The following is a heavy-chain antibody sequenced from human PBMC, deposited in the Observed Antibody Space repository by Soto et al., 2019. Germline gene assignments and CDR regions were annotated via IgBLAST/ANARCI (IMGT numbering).Heavy chain of an antibody. J-gene: IGHJ6*02. D-gene: IGHD6-19*01. CDR1: GGSISSGGYY. V-gene: IGHV4-31*03. CDR3: AREEAVAPGVYYYYGMDV. CDR2: IYYSGGT. Sequence: QVQLQESGPGLVKPSQTLSLTCTVSGGSISSGGYYWSWIRQHPGKGLEWIGYIYYSGGTYYNPSHKSRVTIAVDTSKNQFSLKLSSVTAADTAVYYCAREEAVAPGVYYYYGMDVWGQGTTVTVSS.